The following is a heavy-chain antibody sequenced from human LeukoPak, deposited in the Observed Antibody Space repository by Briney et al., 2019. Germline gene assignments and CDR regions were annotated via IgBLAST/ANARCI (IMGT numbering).Heavy chain of an antibody. CDR3: ARGDYPDFYGMDV. CDR2: INHSGST. J-gene: IGHJ6*02. CDR1: GGSFSGYY. D-gene: IGHD4-11*01. Sequence: SETLSLTCAVYGGSFSGYYWSWIRQPPGKGLEWIGEINHSGSTNYNPSLKSRVTISVDRSKNQFSLKLSSVTAADTAVYYCARGDYPDFYGMDVWGQGTTVTVSS. V-gene: IGHV4-34*01.